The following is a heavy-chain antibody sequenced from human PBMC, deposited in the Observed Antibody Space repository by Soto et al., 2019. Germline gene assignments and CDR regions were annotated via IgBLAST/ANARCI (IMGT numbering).Heavy chain of an antibody. D-gene: IGHD3-22*01. Sequence: EVQLVESGGGLVQPGGSLKLSCAASGFTFSGSAMHWVRQASGKGLEWVGRIRSKANSYATAYAASVKGRFTISRDDSKNTAYLQMNSLKTEDTAVYYCTRHSGETYYYDSSGYYFDYWGQGTLVTVSS. J-gene: IGHJ4*02. CDR3: TRHSGETYYYDSSGYYFDY. CDR1: GFTFSGSA. V-gene: IGHV3-73*01. CDR2: IRSKANSYAT.